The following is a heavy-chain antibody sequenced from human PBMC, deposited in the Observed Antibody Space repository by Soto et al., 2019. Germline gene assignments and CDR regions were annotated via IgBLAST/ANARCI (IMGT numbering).Heavy chain of an antibody. Sequence: QVQLVQSGAEVKKPGASVKVSCKASGYTFTSYGISWVRQAPGQGLEWMGWISAYNGNTNYAQKLQGRVTMTTDTSTSTAYMELRILRSDDTAVYYCARLKLRLGELSFNWFDPWGQGTLVTVSS. CDR1: GYTFTSYG. J-gene: IGHJ5*02. D-gene: IGHD3-16*02. CDR3: ARLKLRLGELSFNWFDP. V-gene: IGHV1-18*01. CDR2: ISAYNGNT.